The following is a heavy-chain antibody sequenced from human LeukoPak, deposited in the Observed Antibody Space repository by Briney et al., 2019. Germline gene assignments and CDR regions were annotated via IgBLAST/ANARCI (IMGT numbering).Heavy chain of an antibody. CDR1: GGTFSSYA. D-gene: IGHD3-16*01. CDR3: ARDRYGARRGSYDY. V-gene: IGHV1-18*01. J-gene: IGHJ4*02. CDR2: ISGYNGNT. Sequence: ASVKVSCKASGGTFSSYAISWVRQAPGQGLEWMGWISGYNGNTNYAQKVQGRVTMTTDTSTNTAYMELKSLRSDDTAVYYCARDRYGARRGSYDYWGQGTLVTVSS.